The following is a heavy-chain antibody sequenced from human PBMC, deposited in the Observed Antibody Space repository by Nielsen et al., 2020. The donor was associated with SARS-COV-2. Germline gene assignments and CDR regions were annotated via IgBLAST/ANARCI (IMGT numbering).Heavy chain of an antibody. CDR2: IIPIFGTA. Sequence: SVKVSCKASGGTFSSYAISWVRQAPGQGLEWMGGIIPIFGTANYAQKFQGRVTITADESTSTAYMELSSLRSEDTAVYYCARSGKRITIFGVVRGAFDIWGQGTMVTVSS. D-gene: IGHD3-3*01. J-gene: IGHJ3*02. V-gene: IGHV1-69*13. CDR1: GGTFSSYA. CDR3: ARSGKRITIFGVVRGAFDI.